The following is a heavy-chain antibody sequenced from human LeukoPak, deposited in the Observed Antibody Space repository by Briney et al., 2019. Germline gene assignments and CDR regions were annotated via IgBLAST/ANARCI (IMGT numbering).Heavy chain of an antibody. J-gene: IGHJ4*02. Sequence: SVKVSCKASGGTFSSYAISWVRQAPGQGLEWMGRIIPIFGTANYAQKFQGRVTITTDESTSTAYTELSSLRSEDTAVYYCARAGGYSYGFDYWGQGTLVTVSS. CDR3: ARAGGYSYGFDY. D-gene: IGHD5-18*01. CDR1: GGTFSSYA. CDR2: IIPIFGTA. V-gene: IGHV1-69*05.